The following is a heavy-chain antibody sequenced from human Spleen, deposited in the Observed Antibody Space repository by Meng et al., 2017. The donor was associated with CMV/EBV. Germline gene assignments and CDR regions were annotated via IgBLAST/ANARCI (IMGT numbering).Heavy chain of an antibody. CDR1: GGSFIGYY. D-gene: IGHD6-6*01. V-gene: IGHV4-34*01. Sequence: QLQCQESGPCLMKSSETRSLPCVVYGGSFIGYYGSWIRQPPGKGLEWMGEINHSGSTNYTPSRKSRVTISVDTSKNQFSLKLSSVTAADTAVYYCARYQIAALPAKWFNPWGQETLVTVAS. CDR3: ARYQIAALPAKWFNP. J-gene: IGHJ5*02. CDR2: INHSGST.